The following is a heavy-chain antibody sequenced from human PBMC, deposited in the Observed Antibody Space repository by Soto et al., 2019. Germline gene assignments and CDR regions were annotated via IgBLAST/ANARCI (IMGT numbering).Heavy chain of an antibody. CDR3: ARGIAAAGGDAFDI. Sequence: QVQLVQSGAEVKKPGASVKVSCKASGYTFTSYDINWVRQATGQGLEWMGWMNPNSGNTGYAQKFQGRVTMTRNTPVRTASMERSSLRSADTAVYYGARGIAAAGGDAFDIWGQGTMVTVSS. D-gene: IGHD6-13*01. J-gene: IGHJ3*02. CDR1: GYTFTSYD. CDR2: MNPNSGNT. V-gene: IGHV1-8*01.